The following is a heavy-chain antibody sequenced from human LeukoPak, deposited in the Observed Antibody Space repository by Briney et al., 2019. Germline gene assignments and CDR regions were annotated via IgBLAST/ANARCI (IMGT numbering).Heavy chain of an antibody. D-gene: IGHD3-22*01. CDR3: AKETDDSSGYYFIFDY. CDR2: ISSSSSYI. J-gene: IGHJ4*02. Sequence: NPGGSLRLSCAASGFTFSSYSMNWVRQAPGKGLEWVSSISSSSSYIYYADSVKGRFTISRDNAKNSLYLQMNSLRAEDTAVYYCAKETDDSSGYYFIFDYWGQGTLVTVSS. CDR1: GFTFSSYS. V-gene: IGHV3-21*01.